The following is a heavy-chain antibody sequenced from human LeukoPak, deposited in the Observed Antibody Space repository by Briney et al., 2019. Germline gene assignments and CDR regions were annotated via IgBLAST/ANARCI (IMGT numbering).Heavy chain of an antibody. J-gene: IGHJ4*02. CDR2: ISSSGSTI. Sequence: GGSLRLSCAASGFTFSSYEMNWVRQAPGKGLEWDSYISSSGSTIYYADSVKGRFTISRDNAKNSLYLQMNSLRAEDTAVYYCAGIASAGGLGDYFDYWGQRTLVTVSS. D-gene: IGHD6-13*01. CDR3: AGIASAGGLGDYFDY. CDR1: GFTFSSYE. V-gene: IGHV3-48*03.